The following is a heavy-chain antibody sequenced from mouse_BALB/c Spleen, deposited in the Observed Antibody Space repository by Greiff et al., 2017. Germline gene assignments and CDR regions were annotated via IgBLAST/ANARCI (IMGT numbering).Heavy chain of an antibody. CDR1: GYSFTSYY. CDR3: AGSSYWFAY. J-gene: IGHJ3*01. V-gene: IGHV1S135*01. D-gene: IGHD1-1*01. CDR2: IDPFNGGT. Sequence: EVQLQQSGPELMKPGASVKISCKASGYSFTSYYMHWVKQSHGKSLEWIGYIDPFNGGTSYNQKFKGKATLTVDKSSSTAYMHLSSLTSEDSAVYYCAGSSYWFAYWGQGTLVTVSA.